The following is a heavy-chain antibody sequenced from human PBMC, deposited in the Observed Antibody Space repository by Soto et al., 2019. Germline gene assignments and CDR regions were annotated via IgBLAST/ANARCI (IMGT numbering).Heavy chain of an antibody. CDR3: ARDLRFLSKRYGMDV. D-gene: IGHD3-3*01. J-gene: IGHJ6*01. V-gene: IGHV4-59*01. CDR2: IYYSGST. Sequence: QVQLQESGPGLVKPSETLSLTCTVSGGSISSYYWSWIRQPPGKGLEWIGYIYYSGSTNYNPSLKSRVTISVDTSKNQFSLKLSSVTAADTAVYYCARDLRFLSKRYGMDVW. CDR1: GGSISSYY.